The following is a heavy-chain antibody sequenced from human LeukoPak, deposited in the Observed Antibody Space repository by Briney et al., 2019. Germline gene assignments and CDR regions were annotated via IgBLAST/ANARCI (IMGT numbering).Heavy chain of an antibody. D-gene: IGHD4-11*01. Sequence: GGSLRLSCASSGFTFSSYAMHWVRQAPGKGLEWVAVISYDGSNKYYADSVECRFTISRDNSKNTLYLQMNSLRAEDTAVYYCARDHDYINPVFDYWGQGTLVTVSS. CDR2: ISYDGSNK. J-gene: IGHJ4*02. V-gene: IGHV3-30*04. CDR3: ARDHDYINPVFDY. CDR1: GFTFSSYA.